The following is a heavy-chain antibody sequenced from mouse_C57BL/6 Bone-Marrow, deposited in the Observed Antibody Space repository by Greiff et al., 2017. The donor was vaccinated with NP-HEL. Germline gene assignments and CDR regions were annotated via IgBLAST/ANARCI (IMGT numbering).Heavy chain of an antibody. D-gene: IGHD1-1*01. J-gene: IGHJ4*01. CDR1: GFTFSSYT. V-gene: IGHV5-9*01. Sequence: EVMLVESGGGLVKPGGSLKLSCAASGFTFSSYTMSWVRQTPEKRLEWVATISGGGGNTYYPDSVKGRFTISRDNAKNTLYLQMSSLRSEDTALYYCAGEVITTVVADYAMDYWGQGTSVTVSS. CDR2: ISGGGGNT. CDR3: AGEVITTVVADYAMDY.